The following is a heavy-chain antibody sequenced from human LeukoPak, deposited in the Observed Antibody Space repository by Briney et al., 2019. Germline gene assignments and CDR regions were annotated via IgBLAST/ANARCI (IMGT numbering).Heavy chain of an antibody. D-gene: IGHD2-15*01. Sequence: ASVTVSCTASGYTFTSHGISWVRQAPGQGPEWMGWISASNGNTNYAQKLQGRVTLTTDTSTSTTYMELRSLRSDDTAMYYCARALSVSGGTCYDYWGQGTLVTVSS. CDR1: GYTFTSHG. CDR2: ISASNGNT. CDR3: ARALSVSGGTCYDY. V-gene: IGHV1-18*01. J-gene: IGHJ4*02.